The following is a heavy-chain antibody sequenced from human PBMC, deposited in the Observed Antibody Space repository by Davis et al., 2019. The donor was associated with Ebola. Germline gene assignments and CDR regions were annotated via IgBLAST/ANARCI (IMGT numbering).Heavy chain of an antibody. CDR1: GGSFSGYY. J-gene: IGHJ4*02. D-gene: IGHD3-9*01. CDR3: ARGVRRYVDSRNDY. CDR2: INHSGST. Sequence: MPSETLSLTCAVYGGSFSGYYWSWIRQPPGKGLEWIGEINHSGSTNYNPSLKSRVTISVDTSKNQFSLKLSSVTAADTAVYYCARGVRRYVDSRNDYWGQGTLVTVSS. V-gene: IGHV4-34*01.